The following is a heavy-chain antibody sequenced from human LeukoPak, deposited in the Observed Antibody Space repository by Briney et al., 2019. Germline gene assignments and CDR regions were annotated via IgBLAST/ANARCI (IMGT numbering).Heavy chain of an antibody. CDR2: IYHSGST. CDR3: AKDARITMIVVVRGARPYYFDY. D-gene: IGHD3-22*01. J-gene: IGHJ4*02. V-gene: IGHV4-4*02. CDR1: GFTFTTYSM. Sequence: GSLRLSCEASGFTFTTYSMTWVRQPPGKGLEWIGEIYHSGSTNYNPSLKSRVTISVDKSKNQFSLKLSSVTAADTAVYYYAKDARITMIVVVRGARPYYFDYWGQGTLVTVSS.